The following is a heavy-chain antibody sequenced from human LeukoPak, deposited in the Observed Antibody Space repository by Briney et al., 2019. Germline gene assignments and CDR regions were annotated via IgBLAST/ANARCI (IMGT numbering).Heavy chain of an antibody. CDR2: ISGSGGST. J-gene: IGHJ4*02. CDR3: AKDSEYSSSFDY. D-gene: IGHD6-6*01. Sequence: GGSLRLSCAASGFTFSSYAMSWVPQAPGKGLEWVSAISGSGGSTYYADSVKGRFTISRDNSKNTLYLQMNSLRAEDTAVYYCAKDSEYSSSFDYWGQGTLVTVSS. V-gene: IGHV3-23*01. CDR1: GFTFSSYA.